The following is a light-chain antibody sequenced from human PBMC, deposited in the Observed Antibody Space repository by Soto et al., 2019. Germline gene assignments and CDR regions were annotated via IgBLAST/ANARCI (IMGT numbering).Light chain of an antibody. CDR2: AAS. Sequence: EIVLTQSVGPLSLSPRERAPLSCRASQTVRGNYLAWFQQKPGQSPRPLIYAASTRSAGVPDRFSGSGSGTDFFLTIIRLDPQDIAVYYCHHYGTAPWTVGQGTKVK. CDR1: QTVRGNY. CDR3: HHYGTAPWT. V-gene: IGKV3-20*01. J-gene: IGKJ1*01.